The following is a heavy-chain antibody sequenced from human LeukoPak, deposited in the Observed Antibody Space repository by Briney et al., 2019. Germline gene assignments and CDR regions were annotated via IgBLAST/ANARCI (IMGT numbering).Heavy chain of an antibody. V-gene: IGHV1-69*04. J-gene: IGHJ4*02. CDR2: IIPILGIA. Sequence: ASVKVSCKASGGTFSSYAISWVRQAPGQGLEWMGRIIPILGIANYAQKFQGRVTITADKSTSTAYMELSRLRSDDTAVYYCARDGQHGDSIDYWGQGTLVTVSS. CDR3: ARDGQHGDSIDY. CDR1: GGTFSSYA. D-gene: IGHD4-17*01.